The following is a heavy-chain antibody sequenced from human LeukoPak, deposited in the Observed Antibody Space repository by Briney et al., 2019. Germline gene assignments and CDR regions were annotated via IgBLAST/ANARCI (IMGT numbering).Heavy chain of an antibody. CDR3: ARSGRNYYGAGLGPCSFVL. CDR1: GFTFDDYG. V-gene: IGHV3-20*01. CDR2: INWNGGST. J-gene: IGHJ2*01. Sequence: GGSLRLSCAASGFTFDDYGMSWVRQAPGKGLEWVSGINWNGGSTGYADSVKGRFTISRDNAKNSLYLQMNSLRAEDTALYHCARSGRNYYGAGLGPCSFVLWGRGPLVTVSS. D-gene: IGHD3-10*01.